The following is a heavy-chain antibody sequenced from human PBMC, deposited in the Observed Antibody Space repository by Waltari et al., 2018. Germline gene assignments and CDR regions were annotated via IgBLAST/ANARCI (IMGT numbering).Heavy chain of an antibody. D-gene: IGHD3-10*01. CDR2: SFAGGPK. CDR1: GFNISGYY. V-gene: IGHV3-66*01. J-gene: IGHJ6*02. Sequence: EVQLVESGGGLAQPGGSLRLSCRVAGFNISGYYVDWVRQAPGKGLEWVSVSFAGGPKRYAESVRDRFIIFRDNSKNTVYLQMKNLRDEDSAVYFCAREDYFYGTGSWGHGMDVWGQGTTVTVSS. CDR3: AREDYFYGTGSWGHGMDV.